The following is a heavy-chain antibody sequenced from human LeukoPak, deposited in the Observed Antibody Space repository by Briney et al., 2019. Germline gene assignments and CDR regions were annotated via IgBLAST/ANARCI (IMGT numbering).Heavy chain of an antibody. V-gene: IGHV3-48*03. CDR3: ARGGTGVTKRYYFYAMDV. J-gene: IGHJ6*02. CDR2: ISSSGSAI. Sequence: PGGSLRLSCAASGFTFSSYAMSWVRQAPGKGLEWVSHISSSGSAIYYADSVKGRFTISRDNAKNSLYLQMNSLRGEDTAVYYCARGGTGVTKRYYFYAMDVWGQGTTVTVSS. CDR1: GFTFSSYA. D-gene: IGHD1-26*01.